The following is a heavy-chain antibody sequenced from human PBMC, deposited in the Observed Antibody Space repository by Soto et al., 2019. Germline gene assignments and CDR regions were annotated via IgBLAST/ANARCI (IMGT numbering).Heavy chain of an antibody. V-gene: IGHV4-34*01. CDR2: INHSGST. D-gene: IGHD6-6*01. CDR1: GGSFSGYY. J-gene: IGHJ6*02. CDR3: ARGRGIAARSLYYYYGMDV. Sequence: SETLSLTCAVYGGSFSGYYWSRIRQPPGKGLEWIGEINHSGSTNYNPSLKSRVTISVDTSKNQFSLKLSSVTAADTAVYYCARGRGIAARSLYYYYGMDVWGQGTTVTVSS.